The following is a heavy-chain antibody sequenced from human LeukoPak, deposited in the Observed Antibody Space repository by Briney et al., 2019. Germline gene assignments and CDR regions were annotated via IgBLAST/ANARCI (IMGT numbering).Heavy chain of an antibody. CDR3: ARESSGVLGFDS. D-gene: IGHD3-10*01. J-gene: IGHJ4*02. CDR1: GFTFGSYS. Sequence: GGSLRLSCAASGFTFGSYSMNWVRQAPGKGLEWVSSISSSSSYIYYADSVKGRFTISRDNAKNSLYLQMNSLRAEDTAVYYCARESSGVLGFDSWGQGTLVTVSS. V-gene: IGHV3-21*01. CDR2: ISSSSSYI.